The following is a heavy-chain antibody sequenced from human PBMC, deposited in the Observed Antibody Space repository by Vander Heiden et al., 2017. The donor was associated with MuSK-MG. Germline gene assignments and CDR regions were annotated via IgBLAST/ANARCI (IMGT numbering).Heavy chain of an antibody. CDR2: IYYSGSN. D-gene: IGHD3-10*01. CDR3: ATVARGDAIYYFDY. CDR1: GGSVSSGSYY. J-gene: IGHJ4*02. Sequence: QVQLQESGPGLVKPSETLSLTCTVSGGSVSSGSYYWSWIRQPPGKGLEWIGYIYYSGSNNYNPALKSRVTISVDTSKNQVSRKLRSVTAEVTAVYYYATVARGDAIYYFDYWCQGTMVTVFS. V-gene: IGHV4-61*01.